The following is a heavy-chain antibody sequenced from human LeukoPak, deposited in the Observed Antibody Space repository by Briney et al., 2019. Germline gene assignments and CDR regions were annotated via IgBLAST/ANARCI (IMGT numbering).Heavy chain of an antibody. J-gene: IGHJ4*02. V-gene: IGHV3-30-3*01. CDR3: ARGGRNYGDSYFDY. D-gene: IGHD4-17*01. CDR2: ISYDGSNK. Sequence: SGGSLRLSCAASGFTFSSYAIHWVRQAPGKGLEWVAVISYDGSNKYYADSVKGRFTISRDNSKNTLYLQMNSLRAEDTAVYYCARGGRNYGDSYFDYWGQGTLVTVSS. CDR1: GFTFSSYA.